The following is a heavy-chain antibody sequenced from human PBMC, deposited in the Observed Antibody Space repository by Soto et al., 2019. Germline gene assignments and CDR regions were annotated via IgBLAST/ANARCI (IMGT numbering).Heavy chain of an antibody. CDR1: GFSFNTYA. V-gene: IGHV3-48*04. D-gene: IGHD6-25*01. CDR2: ISSSRSRI. CDR3: ASDPGIAAAGMDY. Sequence: ESGGGLIQPGGSLRLSCAASGFSFNTYAMNWVRQAPGKGMEWISYISSSRSRIYYADSVKGRFTLSRDNAKNSLYLQMNSLRAEDTAVYYCASDPGIAAAGMDYWGQGTLVTVSS. J-gene: IGHJ4*02.